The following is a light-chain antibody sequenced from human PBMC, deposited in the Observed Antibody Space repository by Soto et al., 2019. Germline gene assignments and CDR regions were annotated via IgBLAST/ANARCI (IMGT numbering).Light chain of an antibody. CDR1: QSILFSSNNKNY. Sequence: DIVLTQCPDSLAVSLGERATINCKSSQSILFSSNNKNYLAWYQQKPGQPPKLLIYWASTRESGVPGRFSGGGSGTDFTLTISSLQAEDVAVYYCQQYYSTPRTFGQGTKLGI. CDR3: QQYYSTPRT. V-gene: IGKV4-1*01. J-gene: IGKJ2*01. CDR2: WAS.